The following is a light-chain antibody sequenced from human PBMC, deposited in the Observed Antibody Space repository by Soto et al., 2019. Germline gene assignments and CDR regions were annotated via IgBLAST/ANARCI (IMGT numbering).Light chain of an antibody. V-gene: IGKV3-20*01. CDR1: QSVSGIY. CDR2: GAS. Sequence: IVLTQSPGTLSLSPGDRATLSCRASQSVSGIYLAWYQQKPGQAPRLLIHGASSRATGIPDRFSGSGSGTDFTLTISRVQPEDFAVYYCQQYGRSPYTFGQGTKLEV. CDR3: QQYGRSPYT. J-gene: IGKJ2*01.